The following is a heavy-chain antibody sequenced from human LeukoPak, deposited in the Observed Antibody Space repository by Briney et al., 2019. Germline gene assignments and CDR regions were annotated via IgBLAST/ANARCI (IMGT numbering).Heavy chain of an antibody. V-gene: IGHV3-11*01. Sequence: GGSLRLSCAASGFTFSDYYMSWILQAPGKGLEWGSYISSSGSTIYYADSVKGRFTISRDNAKNSLYLQMNSLRAEDTAVYYCARVRIAVAGPYFDYWGQGTLVTVSS. D-gene: IGHD6-19*01. CDR3: ARVRIAVAGPYFDY. CDR2: ISSSGSTI. J-gene: IGHJ4*02. CDR1: GFTFSDYY.